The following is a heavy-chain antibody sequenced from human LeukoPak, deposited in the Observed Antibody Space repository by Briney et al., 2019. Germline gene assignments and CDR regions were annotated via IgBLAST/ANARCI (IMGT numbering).Heavy chain of an antibody. J-gene: IGHJ6*02. V-gene: IGHV3-13*04. D-gene: IGHD2-2*01. CDR1: GFPFSAYH. Sequence: PGGPLRLSCAASGFPFSAYHMHWVRQVTGKGLEWVATIGTAGDTYYPVSVKGRFIISRENGKNFLNLQMNSLRAGDTALYYCVRGYCSSSTSCPRPFDFYNYGMDVWGQGTTVTVSS. CDR2: IGTAGDT. CDR3: VRGYCSSSTSCPRPFDFYNYGMDV.